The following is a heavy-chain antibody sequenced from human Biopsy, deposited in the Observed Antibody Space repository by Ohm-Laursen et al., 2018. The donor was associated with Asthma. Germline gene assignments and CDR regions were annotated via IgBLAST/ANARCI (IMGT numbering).Heavy chain of an antibody. CDR1: GGTFNTYV. J-gene: IGHJ4*02. CDR2: INSVFGTT. V-gene: IGHV1-69*13. Sequence: SVKVSCKSLGGTFNTYVIGWVRQAPGQGLEWMGGINSVFGTTTYPQKFQDRVTITADDPTSTVYMELSSLRSEDTAVYYCARKAGSCISRTCYSLDFWGQGTLVTVSS. D-gene: IGHD2-2*01. CDR3: ARKAGSCISRTCYSLDF.